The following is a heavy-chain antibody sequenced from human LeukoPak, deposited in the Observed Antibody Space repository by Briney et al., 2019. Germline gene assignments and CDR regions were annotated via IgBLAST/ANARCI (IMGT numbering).Heavy chain of an antibody. V-gene: IGHV3-74*01. CDR3: IRTLMGATSPYMDV. Sequence: GGSLRLSCAASGFTFSSYWMHWVRQAPGRGLVWVSRVNSDGTGTTYADSVEGRFTISRDNAKNTVYLQMNSLRAEDTAIYYCIRTLMGATSPYMDVWGKGTTVTVSS. CDR2: VNSDGTGT. D-gene: IGHD1-26*01. CDR1: GFTFSSYW. J-gene: IGHJ6*03.